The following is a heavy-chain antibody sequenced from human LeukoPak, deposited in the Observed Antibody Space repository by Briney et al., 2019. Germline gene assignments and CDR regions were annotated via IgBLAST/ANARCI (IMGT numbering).Heavy chain of an antibody. CDR1: GYTFTGYY. Sequence: ASVKVSCKASGYTFTGYYMHRVRQAPGQRLESIGWINPNRGGTNYPQKFQGRVTMTRDTSISTAYMELSRLRSDDTAVYYCAKDHDDSSGPHPDGGWGQGTLVTVSS. J-gene: IGHJ4*02. V-gene: IGHV1-2*02. D-gene: IGHD3-22*01. CDR2: INPNRGGT. CDR3: AKDHDDSSGPHPDGG.